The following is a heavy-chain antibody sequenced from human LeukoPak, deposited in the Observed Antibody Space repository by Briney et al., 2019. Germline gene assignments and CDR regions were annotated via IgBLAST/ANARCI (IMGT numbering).Heavy chain of an antibody. CDR1: GFTFGDYY. CDR3: AKTKGTVTPGLHFDY. Sequence: PGGSLRLSCAASGFTFGDYYLSWVRQAPGKGLEWVSAISGSGGSTYYADSVKGRFTISRDNSKNTLYLQMNSLRAEDTAVYYCAKTKGTVTPGLHFDYWGQGTLVTVSS. V-gene: IGHV3-23*01. D-gene: IGHD4-17*01. J-gene: IGHJ4*02. CDR2: ISGSGGST.